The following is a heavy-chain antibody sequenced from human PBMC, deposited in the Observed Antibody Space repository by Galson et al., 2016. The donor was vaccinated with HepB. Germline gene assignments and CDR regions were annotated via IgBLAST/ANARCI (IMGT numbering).Heavy chain of an antibody. J-gene: IGHJ3*01. D-gene: IGHD6-19*01. CDR1: GFTFSSYS. V-gene: IGHV3-21*01. CDR3: ARGWLGAVTGNAFDV. CDR2: ISSGSSHI. Sequence: SLRLSCAGSGFTFSSYSMNWVRQAPGKGLEWVSCISSGSSHIFYADSVKGRFTISRDNAKNSLFLQMNSLRAEDTAVYYCARGWLGAVTGNAFDVWGQGTMVTVSS.